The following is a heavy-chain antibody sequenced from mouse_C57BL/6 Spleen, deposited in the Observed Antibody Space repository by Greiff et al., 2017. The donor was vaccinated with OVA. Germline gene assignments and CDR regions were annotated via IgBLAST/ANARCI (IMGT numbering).Heavy chain of an antibody. CDR1: GYTFTDYY. V-gene: IGHV1-75*01. CDR2: IFPGSGST. CDR3: ARWILRYGGFDY. J-gene: IGHJ2*01. Sequence: VHLVESGPELVKPGASVKISCKASGYTFTDYYINWVKQRPGQGLEWIGWIFPGSGSTYYNEKFKGKATLTVDKSSSTAYMLLSSLTSEDSAVYFCARWILRYGGFDYWGQGTTLTVSS. D-gene: IGHD1-1*01.